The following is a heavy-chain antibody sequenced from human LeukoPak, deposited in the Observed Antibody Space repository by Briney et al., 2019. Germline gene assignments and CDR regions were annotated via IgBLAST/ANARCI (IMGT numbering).Heavy chain of an antibody. D-gene: IGHD3-16*01. CDR2: IIPILGIA. V-gene: IGHV1-69*04. CDR3: ARQESYGFDP. J-gene: IGHJ5*02. Sequence: SVKVSCKASGVTFSSYAISWVRQAPGQGLEWMGRIIPILGIANYAQKFQGRVTITADKSTSTAYMELSSLRSEDTAVYYCARQESYGFDPWGQGTLVTVSS. CDR1: GVTFSSYA.